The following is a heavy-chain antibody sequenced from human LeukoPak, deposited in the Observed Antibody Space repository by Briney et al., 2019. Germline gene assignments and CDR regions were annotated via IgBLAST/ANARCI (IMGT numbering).Heavy chain of an antibody. J-gene: IGHJ6*03. CDR1: GFTFSSYW. Sequence: PGGSLRLSCAASGFTFSSYWMTWVRQAPGKGLEWVANIKQDGSEEYYVDSVKGRFTISRDNAKNTLYLQMNSLRAEDTAVYYCSRGSSSWYYYYYYMDVWGKGTTVTVSS. V-gene: IGHV3-7*01. CDR3: SRGSSSWYYYYYYMDV. D-gene: IGHD6-13*01. CDR2: IKQDGSEE.